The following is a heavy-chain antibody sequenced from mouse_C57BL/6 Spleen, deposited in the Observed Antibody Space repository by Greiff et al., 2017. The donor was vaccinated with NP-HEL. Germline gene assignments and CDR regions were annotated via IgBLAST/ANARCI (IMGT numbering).Heavy chain of an antibody. J-gene: IGHJ3*01. CDR2: IDPSDSYT. D-gene: IGHD1-1*01. CDR1: GYTFTSYW. Sequence: QVQLQQPGAELVMPGASVKLSCKASGYTFTSYWMHWVKQRPGQGLEWIGEIDPSDSYTNYNQKFKGKSTLTVDKSSSTAYMQLSSLTSEDSAVYYCARSIYGSSYEAYWGQGTLVTVSA. CDR3: ARSIYGSSYEAY. V-gene: IGHV1-69*01.